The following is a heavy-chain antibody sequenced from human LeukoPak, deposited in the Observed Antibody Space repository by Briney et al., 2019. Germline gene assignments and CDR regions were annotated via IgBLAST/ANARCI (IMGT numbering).Heavy chain of an antibody. CDR3: AGSRGDHVGLFADY. CDR1: GGTFSCYA. Sequence: SVKVSCKASGGTFSCYAISWVRQAPGQGLEWMGGIIPIFGTANYAQKFQGRVTITTDESTSTAYMELSSLRSEDTAVYYCAGSRGDHVGLFADYWGQGTLVTVSS. J-gene: IGHJ4*02. D-gene: IGHD2-21*02. CDR2: IIPIFGTA. V-gene: IGHV1-69*05.